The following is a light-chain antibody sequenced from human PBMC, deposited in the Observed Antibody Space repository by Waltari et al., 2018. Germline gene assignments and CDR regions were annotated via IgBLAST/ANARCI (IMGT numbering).Light chain of an antibody. CDR1: TSNIGSNY. Sequence: QSVLTQPPSASGTPGQRVTISCSGSTSNIGSNYVYWYQQLPGTAPKLLIYRNNRRTSGVPDRFSGSKAGTSASLAISGLRSGDEADYFCATWDDSLSGPRVFGGGTRLTV. CDR3: ATWDDSLSGPRV. V-gene: IGLV1-47*01. J-gene: IGLJ3*02. CDR2: RNN.